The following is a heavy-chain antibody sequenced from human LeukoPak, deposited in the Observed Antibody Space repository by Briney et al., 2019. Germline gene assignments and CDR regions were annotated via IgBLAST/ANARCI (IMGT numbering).Heavy chain of an antibody. J-gene: IGHJ4*02. D-gene: IGHD3-9*01. CDR3: ARGPSVIYDILTGYYYFDY. V-gene: IGHV4-34*01. CDR2: INHSGST. Sequence: SETLSLTCAVSGGSFSGYFWTWIRQPPGKGLGWMGEINHSGSTNYNPSLKSRVTISLDTSKNQFSLKLSSVTAADTAVYYCARGPSVIYDILTGYYYFDYWGQGTLVSVCS. CDR1: GGSFSGYF.